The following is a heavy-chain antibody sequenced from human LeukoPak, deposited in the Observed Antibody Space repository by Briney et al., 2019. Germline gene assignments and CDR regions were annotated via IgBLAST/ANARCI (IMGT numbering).Heavy chain of an antibody. D-gene: IGHD3-10*01. Sequence: GASVKVSCKASGDTFSSYAISWVRQAPGQGLEWMGGIIPIFGTANYAQKFQGRVTITTDESTSTAYMELSSLRSEDTAVYYCARSYYYGSGSYGPNDYWGQGTLVTVSS. CDR3: ARSYYYGSGSYGPNDY. V-gene: IGHV1-69*05. CDR2: IIPIFGTA. J-gene: IGHJ4*02. CDR1: GDTFSSYA.